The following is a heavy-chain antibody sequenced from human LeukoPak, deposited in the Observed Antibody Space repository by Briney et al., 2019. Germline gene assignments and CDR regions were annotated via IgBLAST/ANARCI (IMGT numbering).Heavy chain of an antibody. CDR3: ARGPGRKYCSSTSCYYYYYMDV. CDR2: MNPNSGNT. J-gene: IGHJ6*03. D-gene: IGHD2-2*01. V-gene: IGHV1-8*02. Sequence: ASVKVSCKASGYTFTSYYMHWVRQAPGQGLEWMGWMNPNSGNTGYAQKFQGRVTMTRNTSISTAYMELSSLRSEDTAVYYCARGPGRKYCSSTSCYYYYYMDVWGKGTTVTISS. CDR1: GYTFTSYY.